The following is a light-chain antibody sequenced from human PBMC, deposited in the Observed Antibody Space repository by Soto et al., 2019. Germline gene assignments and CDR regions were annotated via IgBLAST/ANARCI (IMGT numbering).Light chain of an antibody. Sequence: EIVLTQSPGTPSLSPGERATLSSRASQSVSSNYLAWYQQKSGQAPRLLIYGASSGATGIPDRFSGSGSGTDFTLTISSLEPEDFAVYYCQQYGGSPRTFGQGTKVDIK. CDR2: GAS. V-gene: IGKV3-20*01. CDR1: QSVSSNY. CDR3: QQYGGSPRT. J-gene: IGKJ1*01.